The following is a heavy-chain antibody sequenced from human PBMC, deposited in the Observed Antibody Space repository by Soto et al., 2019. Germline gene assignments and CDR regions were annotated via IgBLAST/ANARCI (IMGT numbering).Heavy chain of an antibody. D-gene: IGHD3-16*01. J-gene: IGHJ4*02. CDR3: ARDWFGIDY. CDR1: GYTFTSYG. V-gene: IGHV1-18*01. Sequence: QVQLVQSGAEVKKPGASVKVSCKASGYTFTSYGISWVRQAPGQGLEWMGWINPYNGNTNYAQKLQGRVTMTTDTSTNTAYMALRSLRADDTAVYYCARDWFGIDYWGQGTLVTVSS. CDR2: INPYNGNT.